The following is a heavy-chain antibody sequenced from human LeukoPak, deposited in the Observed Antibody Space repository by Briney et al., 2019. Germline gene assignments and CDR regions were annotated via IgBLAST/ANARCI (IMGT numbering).Heavy chain of an antibody. CDR3: ARDVAELGYCSRGSCYSVADAFDI. V-gene: IGHV3-7*01. CDR1: GFTFSSYW. D-gene: IGHD2-15*01. J-gene: IGHJ3*02. CDR2: IKQDGSEK. Sequence: GGSLRLSCAASGFTFSSYWMSWVRQAPGKGLEWVANIKQDGSEKYYVDSVKGRFTISRDNAKNSLYLQMNSLRAEDTAVYYCARDVAELGYCSRGSCYSVADAFDIWGQGTMVTVSS.